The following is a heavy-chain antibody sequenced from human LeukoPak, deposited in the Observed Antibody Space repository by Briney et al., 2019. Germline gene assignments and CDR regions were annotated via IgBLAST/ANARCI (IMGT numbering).Heavy chain of an antibody. CDR3: ARDGGSYLGFGAFDI. CDR1: GFTFSSYA. V-gene: IGHV3-30*04. D-gene: IGHD1-26*01. J-gene: IGHJ3*02. CDR2: ISYDGSNK. Sequence: GGSLRLSCAASGFTFSSYAMHWFRQAPGKGLEWVAVISYDGSNKYYADSVKGRFTISRDNSKNTLYLQMNSLRAEDTAVYYCARDGGSYLGFGAFDIWGQGTMVTVSS.